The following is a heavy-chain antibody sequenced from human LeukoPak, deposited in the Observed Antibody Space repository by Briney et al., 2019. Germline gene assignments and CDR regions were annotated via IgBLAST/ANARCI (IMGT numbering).Heavy chain of an antibody. J-gene: IGHJ3*02. CDR3: ARDKGLPQAFDI. V-gene: IGHV4-59*02. CDR2: IFYTGSS. Sequence: SETLSLTCTVSGASVSGSYWSWIRQSPGKGLEWIGWIFYTGSSDYNPSLKSRVTISMDTSKNQFSLKLTSVTAADTAVYYCARDKGLPQAFDIWGQGTMVTVSS. CDR1: GASVSGSY. D-gene: IGHD5/OR15-5a*01.